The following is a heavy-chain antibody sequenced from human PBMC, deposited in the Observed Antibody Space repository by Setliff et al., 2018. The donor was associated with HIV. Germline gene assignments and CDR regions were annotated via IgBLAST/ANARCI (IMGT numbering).Heavy chain of an antibody. CDR1: GFT. D-gene: IGHD5-18*01. J-gene: IGHJ4*02. Sequence: GGSLRLSCAAFGFTVHWVRQAPGKGLEWVAVIWFDGSSKYYADSVKGRFTISRDNSKNTLALQMTSLRVEDTAAYYCAKDLTWDTANLDYWGQGTLVTVSS. V-gene: IGHV3-30*04. CDR2: IWFDGSSK. CDR3: AKDLTWDTANLDY.